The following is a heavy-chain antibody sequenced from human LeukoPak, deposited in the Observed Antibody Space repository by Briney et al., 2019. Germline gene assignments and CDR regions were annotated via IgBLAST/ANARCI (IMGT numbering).Heavy chain of an antibody. CDR2: ISGSGSTI. V-gene: IGHV3-48*04. Sequence: TGGSLRLSCKASAFTFRSYWMHWVRQAPGKGLEWVSYISGSGSTIFYADSVKGRFTISRDNAKNSLDLQMNSLRAEDTAVYYCARGADEYTYGTWGLYYMDVWGKGTTVTVSS. CDR1: AFTFRSYW. J-gene: IGHJ6*03. D-gene: IGHD5-18*01. CDR3: ARGADEYTYGTWGLYYMDV.